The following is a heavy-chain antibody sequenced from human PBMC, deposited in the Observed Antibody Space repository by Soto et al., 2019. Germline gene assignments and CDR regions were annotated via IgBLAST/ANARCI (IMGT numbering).Heavy chain of an antibody. Sequence: EVQLLESGGGLVQPGGSLRLSCAASGFTFSSYAMSWVRQAPGKGLEWVSAISGSGGSTYYADSVKGRFTISRDNSKNTLYLQMNSLRAEDTGVYYCATKGLWFGELLQGTRAFDYWGQGTLVTVSS. V-gene: IGHV3-23*01. D-gene: IGHD3-10*01. CDR2: ISGSGGST. CDR1: GFTFSSYA. J-gene: IGHJ4*02. CDR3: ATKGLWFGELLQGTRAFDY.